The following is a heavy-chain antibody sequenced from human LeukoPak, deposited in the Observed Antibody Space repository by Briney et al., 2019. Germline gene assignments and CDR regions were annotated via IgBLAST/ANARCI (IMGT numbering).Heavy chain of an antibody. CDR1: GYTFTDYY. J-gene: IGHJ5*02. CDR3: ATGGRVVPAGYNWFDP. V-gene: IGHV1-24*01. D-gene: IGHD2-2*01. CDR2: FDPEDGET. Sequence: ASVKVSCKVSGYTFTDYYMHWVRQAPGKGLEWMGGFDPEDGETIYAQKFQGRVTMTEDTSTDTAYMELSSLRSEDTAVYYCATGGRVVPAGYNWFDPWGQGTLVTVSS.